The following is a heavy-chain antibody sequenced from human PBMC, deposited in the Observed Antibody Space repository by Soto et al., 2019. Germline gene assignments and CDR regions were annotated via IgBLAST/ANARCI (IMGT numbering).Heavy chain of an antibody. Sequence: SVKVSCKASRGTFSSYAISWLRQAPGQGLEWMGGIIPIFGTANYAQKFQGRVTITADESTSTAYMELSSLRSEDTAVYYCARGRGYCSGGSCYEIYGMDVWGQGTTVTVSS. CDR2: IIPIFGTA. D-gene: IGHD2-15*01. V-gene: IGHV1-69*13. J-gene: IGHJ6*02. CDR3: ARGRGYCSGGSCYEIYGMDV. CDR1: RGTFSSYA.